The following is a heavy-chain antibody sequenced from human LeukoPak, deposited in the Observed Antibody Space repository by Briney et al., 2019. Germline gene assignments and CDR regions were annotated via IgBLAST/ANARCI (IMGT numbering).Heavy chain of an antibody. V-gene: IGHV3-23*01. D-gene: IGHD3-10*01. CDR2: ISGSGDTT. Sequence: GGSLRLSCAASGFTFSSYAMSWVRQAPGKGLEWVSAISGSGDTTYYADSVKGRFTISRDNSKNTLYLQMNSLRAEDTAVYYCAKRSGSYFPAFYFDYWGQGTLVTVSS. J-gene: IGHJ4*02. CDR3: AKRSGSYFPAFYFDY. CDR1: GFTFSSYA.